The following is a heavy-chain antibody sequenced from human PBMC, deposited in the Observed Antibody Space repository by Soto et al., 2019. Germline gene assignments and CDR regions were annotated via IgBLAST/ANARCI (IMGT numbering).Heavy chain of an antibody. CDR3: AATPRY. D-gene: IGHD2-15*01. CDR1: GDSISSTFW. Sequence: SETLSLTCRVSGDSISSTFWWTWVRQPPRKGLEWIGEVYHTGSTRYNPSLKGRVTISVDTSRNQFSLKLTSVTTADTAVYYCAATPRYWGQGTLVTVSS. V-gene: IGHV4-4*02. J-gene: IGHJ4*02. CDR2: VYHTGST.